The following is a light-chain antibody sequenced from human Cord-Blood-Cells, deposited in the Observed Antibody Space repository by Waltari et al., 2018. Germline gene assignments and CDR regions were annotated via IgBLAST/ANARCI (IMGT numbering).Light chain of an antibody. J-gene: IGLJ3*02. CDR1: SSDVGGYNY. V-gene: IGLV2-14*01. Sequence: QSALTQPASVSGSPGQSITISCTGTSSDVGGYNYVSWYQQHPGKAPKLMIYDVSKRASGVFNRFSGSKSGNTASLTISGLQAEDKADYYCSSYTSSSTLVFGGGTKLTVL. CDR3: SSYTSSSTLV. CDR2: DVS.